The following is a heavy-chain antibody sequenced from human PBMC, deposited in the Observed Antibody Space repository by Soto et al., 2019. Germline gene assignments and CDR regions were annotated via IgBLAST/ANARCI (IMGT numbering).Heavy chain of an antibody. CDR2: INPNSGGT. J-gene: IGHJ6*02. D-gene: IGHD6-19*01. CDR1: GYTFTGYY. CDR3: ARGGPPHGGWDIYYYYGMDV. V-gene: IGHV1-2*04. Sequence: ASVKVSCKASGYTFTGYYMHWVRQAPGQGLEWMGWINPNSGGTNYAQKFQGWVTMTRDTSISTAYMELSRLRSDDTAVYYCARGGPPHGGWDIYYYYGMDVWGQGTTVTVSS.